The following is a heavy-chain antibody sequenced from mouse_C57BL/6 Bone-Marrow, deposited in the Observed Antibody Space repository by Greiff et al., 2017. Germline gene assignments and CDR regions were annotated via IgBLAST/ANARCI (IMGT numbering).Heavy chain of an antibody. D-gene: IGHD1-1*01. V-gene: IGHV1-81*01. Sequence: QVQLQQSGAELARPGASVKLSCKASGYTFTSYGISWVKQRTGQGLEWIGEIYPRSGNTYYNEKFKGKATLTADKSSSTAYMELRSLTSEDSAVYFCARVNGSYWYFDFWGTGTTLTVSS. CDR2: IYPRSGNT. CDR3: ARVNGSYWYFDF. CDR1: GYTFTSYG. J-gene: IGHJ1*03.